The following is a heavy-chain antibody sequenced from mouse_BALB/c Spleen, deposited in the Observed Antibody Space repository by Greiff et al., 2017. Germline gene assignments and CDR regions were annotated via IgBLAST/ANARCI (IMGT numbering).Heavy chain of an antibody. Sequence: VQLKQSGAELVKPGASVKLSCTASGFNIKDTYMHWVKQRPEQGLEWIGRIDPANGNTKYDPKFQGKATITADTSSNTAYLQLSSLTSEDTAVYYCASYGNYVRAMDYWGQGTSVTVSS. CDR3: ASYGNYVRAMDY. J-gene: IGHJ4*01. D-gene: IGHD2-1*01. CDR2: IDPANGNT. V-gene: IGHV14-3*02. CDR1: GFNIKDTY.